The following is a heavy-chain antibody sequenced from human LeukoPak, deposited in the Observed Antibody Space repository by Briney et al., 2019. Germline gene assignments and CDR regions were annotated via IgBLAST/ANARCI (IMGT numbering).Heavy chain of an antibody. Sequence: SETLSLTCTVSGYSIRSDYYWGWIRQPPGKGLEWIGSIYHSGSTYYNPSLKSRVTISVDTSKNQFSLKLSSVTAADTAVYYCARALRWACDYWGQGTLVTVSS. CDR1: GYSIRSDYY. CDR2: IYHSGST. D-gene: IGHD6-13*01. CDR3: ARALRWACDY. J-gene: IGHJ4*02. V-gene: IGHV4-38-2*02.